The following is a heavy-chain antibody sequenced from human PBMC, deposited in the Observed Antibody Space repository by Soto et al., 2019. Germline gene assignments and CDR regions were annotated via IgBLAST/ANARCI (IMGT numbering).Heavy chain of an antibody. CDR2: INPKFGDT. V-gene: IGHV1-2*02. CDR1: GYTFTSYY. CDR3: ERNIDYYYGPGSGNGHGF. Sequence: QVQLVQSGAEVKEPGDSVRVSCEASGYTFTSYYIHWVRQAPGQVLAWMGWINPKFGDTTYAQDFQGRVSMTRDMSISTVYMELSRLTSDDTAIYYWERNIDYYYGPGSGNGHGFWGQGSTVTVFS. D-gene: IGHD3-10*01. J-gene: IGHJ6*02.